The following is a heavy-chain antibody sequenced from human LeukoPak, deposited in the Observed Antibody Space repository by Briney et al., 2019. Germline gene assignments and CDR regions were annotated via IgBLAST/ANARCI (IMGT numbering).Heavy chain of an antibody. Sequence: SETLSLTCTVSGGSISSSSYYWGWIRQPPGKNLEWIGNVYYNGRTSYNPSLKTRVTISVDTSRNHFSLKLTSVTAADTAVYYCARVARRYGRHWYFDLWGRGTLVTVSS. D-gene: IGHD1-1*01. CDR2: VYYNGRT. CDR3: ARVARRYGRHWYFDL. V-gene: IGHV4-39*02. J-gene: IGHJ2*01. CDR1: GGSISSSSYY.